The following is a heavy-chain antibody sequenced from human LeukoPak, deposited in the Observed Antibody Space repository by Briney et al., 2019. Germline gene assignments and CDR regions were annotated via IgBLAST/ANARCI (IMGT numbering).Heavy chain of an antibody. J-gene: IGHJ5*02. CDR2: IYYSGST. CDR3: ARSPSGPNPFDP. Sequence: SQTLSLTCTVSGGSISSGGYYWSWIRQHPGKGLEWIGYIYYSGSTYYNPSLKSRVTISVDTSKNQFSLRLMSVSSADTAVYYCARSPSGPNPFDPWGQGTLVTVSS. CDR1: GGSISSGGYY. V-gene: IGHV4-31*03.